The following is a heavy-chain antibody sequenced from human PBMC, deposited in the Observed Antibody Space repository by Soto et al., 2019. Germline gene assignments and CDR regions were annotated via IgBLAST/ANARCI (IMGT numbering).Heavy chain of an antibody. V-gene: IGHV4-31*03. Sequence: PSETLSLTCTVSGGSISSGGYYWSWIRQHPGKGLEWIGYIYYSGSTYYNPSLKSRVTISVDTSKNQFSLKLSSVTAADTAVYYCARDRDGTGTTTDYWGQGTLVTVSS. CDR3: ARDRDGTGTTTDY. CDR1: GGSISSGGYY. J-gene: IGHJ4*02. CDR2: IYYSGST. D-gene: IGHD1-7*01.